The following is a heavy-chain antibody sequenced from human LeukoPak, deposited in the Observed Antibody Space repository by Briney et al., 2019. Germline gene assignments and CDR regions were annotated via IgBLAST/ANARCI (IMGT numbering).Heavy chain of an antibody. CDR3: AKGYSSGWYYFDY. J-gene: IGHJ4*02. V-gene: IGHV3-48*01. CDR2: INSSSVTI. Sequence: PGGSLRLSCAASEFTFGSYSMNWVRQAPGKGLEWVSYINSSSVTIYYADSVKGRFTVSRDNAKNSLYLQMNSLRAEDTAVYYCAKGYSSGWYYFDYWGQGTLVTVSS. CDR1: EFTFGSYS. D-gene: IGHD6-19*01.